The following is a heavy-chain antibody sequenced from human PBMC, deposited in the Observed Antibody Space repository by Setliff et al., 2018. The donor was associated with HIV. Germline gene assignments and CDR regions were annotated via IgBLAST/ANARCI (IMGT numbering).Heavy chain of an antibody. CDR2: VYHTGST. D-gene: IGHD2-2*01. V-gene: IGHV4-38-2*01. J-gene: IGHJ4*02. CDR1: GYSMSSGYY. CDR3: ARHAAGPDGPFDY. Sequence: SETLSLTCGVSGYSMSSGYYGGWIRQPPGKGLEWIGNVYHTGSTYYNPSLKSRVTISVDTSKNQFSLKLSSVIAADTAVYYCARHAAGPDGPFDYWGQGTLVTVPQ.